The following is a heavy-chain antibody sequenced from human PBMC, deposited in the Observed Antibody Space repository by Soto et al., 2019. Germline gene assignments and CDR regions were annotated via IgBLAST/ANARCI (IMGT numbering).Heavy chain of an antibody. Sequence: SETRPLTCTFSCCSISSGDYYWSWIRQPPGKGLEWIGYIYYSGSTYYNPSLKSRVTISVDTSKNQFSLKLSSVTAADTVVYYCGRWGSSHAFDIWGQGTMVTVAS. CDR3: GRWGSSHAFDI. V-gene: IGHV4-30-4*02. J-gene: IGHJ3*02. D-gene: IGHD6-6*01. CDR2: IYYSGST. CDR1: CCSISSGDYY.